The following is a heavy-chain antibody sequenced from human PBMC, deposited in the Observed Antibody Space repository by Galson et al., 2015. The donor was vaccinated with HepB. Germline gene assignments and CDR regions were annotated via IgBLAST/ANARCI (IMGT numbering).Heavy chain of an antibody. CDR3: AKGGNWDSRYFDY. D-gene: IGHD7-27*01. J-gene: IGHJ4*02. V-gene: IGHV3-23*01. CDR2: ICGDTAYI. CDR1: GFTISTYA. Sequence: SLSLSCAASGFTISTYAMNWVRQAVGKGLQWVSVICGDTAYIFHADSVKGRFTISRDHSMNTVYLQMDSLRAEDTAVYYCAKGGNWDSRYFDYWGQGSLVTVSS.